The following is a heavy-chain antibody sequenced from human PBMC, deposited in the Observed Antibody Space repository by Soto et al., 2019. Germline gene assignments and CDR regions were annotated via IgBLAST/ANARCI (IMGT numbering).Heavy chain of an antibody. CDR3: AKGGYYSVFDI. Sequence: EMQLFASGGGLVQPGGSLRLSCVASGFPFSYYAMSCVRQTPGQGMEWVSGISGSGVLTYYADSVKGRFTISRDNSNNTLSLQVHSLSVEDTAVYFFAKGGYYSVFDIWGQGTMVTVSA. V-gene: IGHV3-23*01. D-gene: IGHD3-16*01. CDR1: GFPFSYYA. J-gene: IGHJ3*02. CDR2: ISGSGVLT.